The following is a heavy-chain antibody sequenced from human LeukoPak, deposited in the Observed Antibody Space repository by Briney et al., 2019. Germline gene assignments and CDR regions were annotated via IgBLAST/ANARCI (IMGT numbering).Heavy chain of an antibody. CDR1: GGSISSGGYY. J-gene: IGHJ3*02. CDR3: TRDPVVTGFGAFDI. CDR2: IYYSGST. Sequence: KPSETLSLTRTVSGGSISSGGYYRSWIRQHPGKGLEWIGYIYYSGSTYYNPSLKSRVTISVDTSKNQFSLKLSSVTAADTAVYYCTRDPVVTGFGAFDIWGQGTMVTVSS. V-gene: IGHV4-31*03. D-gene: IGHD4-23*01.